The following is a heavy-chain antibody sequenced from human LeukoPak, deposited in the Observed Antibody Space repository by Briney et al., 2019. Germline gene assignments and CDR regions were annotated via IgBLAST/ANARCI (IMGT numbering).Heavy chain of an antibody. J-gene: IGHJ5*02. CDR3: ARDSVRGSTSLLNWFDP. Sequence: GGSLRLSCAASGFTFSSYAMHWVRQAPGKGLEYVSAISSNGGTTYYANSVKGRFTISRDNCKNTLYLQMGSLGAEDMAVYYCARDSVRGSTSLLNWFDPWGQGTLVTVSS. CDR2: ISSNGGTT. D-gene: IGHD2-2*01. CDR1: GFTFSSYA. V-gene: IGHV3-64*01.